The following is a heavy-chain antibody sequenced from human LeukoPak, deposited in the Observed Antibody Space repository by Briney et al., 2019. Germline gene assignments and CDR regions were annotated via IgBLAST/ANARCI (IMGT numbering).Heavy chain of an antibody. D-gene: IGHD4-23*01. J-gene: IGHJ4*02. CDR3: TPQETTTVVTRGLDY. Sequence: PGGSLRLSCAASGFTFSDAWMSWVRQAPGKGLEWVGRIKSKTDGGTTDYAAPVKGRFTISRDDSKNTLYLQMNSLKTEDTAVYYCTPQETTTVVTRGLDYWGQGTLVTVSS. V-gene: IGHV3-15*01. CDR1: GFTFSDAW. CDR2: IKSKTDGGTT.